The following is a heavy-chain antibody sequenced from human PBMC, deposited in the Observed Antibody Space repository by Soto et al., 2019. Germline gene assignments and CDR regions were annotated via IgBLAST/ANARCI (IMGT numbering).Heavy chain of an antibody. CDR1: GYSISSSYY. V-gene: IGHV4-38-2*02. CDR2: IYHSGNT. CDR3: ARDPLPYTGYAYSWFDP. D-gene: IGHD3-16*01. J-gene: IGHJ5*02. Sequence: PSETLSLTCAVSGYSISSSYYWGWIRQPPGKGLEWIGSIYHSGNTYYNPSLKSRVTISVGTSKNQFSLKLSSVTAADTAVFYCARDPLPYTGYAYSWFDPWGQGILVTVSS.